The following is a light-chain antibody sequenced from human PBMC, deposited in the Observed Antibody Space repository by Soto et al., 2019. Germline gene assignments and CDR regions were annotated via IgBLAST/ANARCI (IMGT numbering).Light chain of an antibody. J-gene: IGKJ4*01. CDR2: WAS. Sequence: DIVMTQSPDSLAVSLGERATINCKSSQSVLYNSDNKNYLAWYQQKPGQPPKLLIYWASTRDSGVPDRFSGSGSGADFTLTISSLQAGDVAVYYGQQYYTTLTFGGGTKVEIK. CDR3: QQYYTTLT. CDR1: QSVLYNSDNKNY. V-gene: IGKV4-1*01.